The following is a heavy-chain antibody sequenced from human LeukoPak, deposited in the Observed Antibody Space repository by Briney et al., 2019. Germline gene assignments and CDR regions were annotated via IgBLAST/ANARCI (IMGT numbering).Heavy chain of an antibody. J-gene: IGHJ4*02. V-gene: IGHV3-21*01. CDR1: GFTFSSYS. CDR2: ISSSSSYI. Sequence: PGGSLRPSCAASGFTFSSYSMNWVRQAPGKGLEWVSSISSSSSYIYYADSVKGRFTISRDNAKNSLYLQMNSLRAEDAAVYYCARGFQYYYGSGSYWGQGTLVTVSS. D-gene: IGHD3-10*01. CDR3: ARGFQYYYGSGSY.